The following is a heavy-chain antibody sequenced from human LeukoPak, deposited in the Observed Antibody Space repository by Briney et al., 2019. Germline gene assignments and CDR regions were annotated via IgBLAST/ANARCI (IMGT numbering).Heavy chain of an antibody. CDR1: GGSISSSSYY. Sequence: SETLSPTCTVSGGSISSSSYYWGWIRQPPGKGLEWIGSIYYSGSTYYNPSLKSRVTISVDTSTNQFSLKLTSVTAADTAVYYCARDRTGRNTAQDDYWGQGTLVTVSS. D-gene: IGHD5-18*01. V-gene: IGHV4-39*07. CDR2: IYYSGST. J-gene: IGHJ4*02. CDR3: ARDRTGRNTAQDDY.